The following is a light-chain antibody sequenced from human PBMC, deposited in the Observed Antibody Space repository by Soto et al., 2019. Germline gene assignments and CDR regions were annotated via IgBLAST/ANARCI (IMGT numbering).Light chain of an antibody. V-gene: IGLV2-14*01. CDR3: SSYTRTNTWV. CDR1: SSDVGAYNY. CDR2: EVA. J-gene: IGLJ3*02. Sequence: QSALTQPASVSGSPGQSISISCTGTSSDVGAYNYVSWFQQYPGKAPKVMIYEVANRPSGVSDRFSGSKSGNTASLTISGLQAEDEADYYCSSYTRTNTWVFGGGTKLTVL.